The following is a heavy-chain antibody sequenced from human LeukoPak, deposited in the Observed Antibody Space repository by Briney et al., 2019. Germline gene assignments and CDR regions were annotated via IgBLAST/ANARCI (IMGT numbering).Heavy chain of an antibody. D-gene: IGHD2-2*02. Sequence: PGGSLRLSCLTSGFTLSTNAMSWVRQASGKGLEWVGRIRSKANSYATAYAASVKGRFTISRDDSKNTAYLQMNSLKTEDTAVYYCTYTGLWGQGTLVTVSS. V-gene: IGHV3-73*01. CDR1: GFTLSTNA. CDR3: TYTGL. J-gene: IGHJ4*02. CDR2: IRSKANSYAT.